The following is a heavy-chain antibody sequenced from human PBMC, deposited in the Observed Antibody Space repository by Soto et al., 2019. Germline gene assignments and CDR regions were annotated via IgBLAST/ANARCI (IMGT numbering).Heavy chain of an antibody. V-gene: IGHV4-34*01. CDR3: ERESHDILTGPPWVWYFDL. Sequence: QVQLQQWGAGPLRPLETLSLTCGVSGGSFSGYYWAWIRQSPGKGLEWIGEINDRGSINYNPSLKSRVSISVDTSKNHYSLNLRSVTAADTAVDYCERESHDILTGPPWVWYFDLWGRGTLVTVSS. CDR2: INDRGSI. J-gene: IGHJ2*01. D-gene: IGHD3-9*01. CDR1: GGSFSGYY.